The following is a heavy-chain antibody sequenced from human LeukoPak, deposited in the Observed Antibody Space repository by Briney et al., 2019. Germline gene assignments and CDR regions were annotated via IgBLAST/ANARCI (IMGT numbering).Heavy chain of an antibody. Sequence: PGGSLRLSCAASGFTFSSSAMSWVRQAPGKGLEWVSAISGSGGSTYYADSVKGRFTISRDNSKNTLYLQMNSLRAEDTAVYYCAKDRGYGDYSFDYWGQGTLVTVSS. J-gene: IGHJ4*02. D-gene: IGHD4-17*01. CDR3: AKDRGYGDYSFDY. CDR2: ISGSGGST. CDR1: GFTFSSSA. V-gene: IGHV3-23*01.